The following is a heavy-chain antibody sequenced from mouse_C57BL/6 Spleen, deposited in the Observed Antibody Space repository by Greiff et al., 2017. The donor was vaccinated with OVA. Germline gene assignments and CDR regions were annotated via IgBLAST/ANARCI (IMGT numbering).Heavy chain of an antibody. CDR3: ARAYYGSSHLDY. D-gene: IGHD1-1*01. CDR1: GFTFTDYY. J-gene: IGHJ2*01. V-gene: IGHV7-3*01. Sequence: EVKLVESGGGLVQPGGSLSLSCAASGFTFTDYYMSWVRQPPGKALEWLGFIRNKANGYTTEYSASVKGRFTISRDNSQSILYLQMNALRAEDSATYYCARAYYGSSHLDYWGQGTTLTVSS. CDR2: IRNKANGYTT.